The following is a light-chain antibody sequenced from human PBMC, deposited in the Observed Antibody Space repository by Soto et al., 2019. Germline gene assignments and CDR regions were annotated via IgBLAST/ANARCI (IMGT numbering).Light chain of an antibody. CDR2: GAS. CDR3: PQYNNWPRT. V-gene: IGKV3-15*01. CDR1: QSVSSN. J-gene: IGKJ1*01. Sequence: EVGVTLSPSTLSVSPGERATLSCRASQSVSSNLAWYQQKPGQAPRLLIYGASTRATGIPARFSGSGSGTEFTLTISSLQSEDFAVYYCPQYNNWPRTSGQGTKVDI.